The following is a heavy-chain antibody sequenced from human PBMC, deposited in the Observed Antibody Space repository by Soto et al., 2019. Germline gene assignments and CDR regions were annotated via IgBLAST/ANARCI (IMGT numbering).Heavy chain of an antibody. Sequence: QVQLVEAGGGVVQPGGSLRLSCAASGFTFSTSVMHWVRQAPGKGPEWMAIISYGGVNKYYADSVKGRFTISRDISESTLYLQMNSLRTEDTAVSYCAREEFEDGRGPFDYWGQGTLVSVSS. J-gene: IGHJ4*02. CDR3: AREEFEDGRGPFDY. CDR1: GFTFSTSV. V-gene: IGHV3-30-3*01. CDR2: ISYGGVNK. D-gene: IGHD3-22*01.